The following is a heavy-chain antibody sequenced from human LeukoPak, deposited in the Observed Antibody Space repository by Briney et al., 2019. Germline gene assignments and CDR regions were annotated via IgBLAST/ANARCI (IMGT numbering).Heavy chain of an antibody. CDR1: GFTFSSYG. CDR2: ISGSGGST. D-gene: IGHD3-22*01. Sequence: GGSLRLSCAASGFTFSSYGMSWVRQAPGKGLEWVSAISGSGGSTYYADSVKGRFTISRDNSKNTLYLQMNSLRAEDTAVYYCAKVGRLYDSRYYFDYWGQGTLVTVSS. V-gene: IGHV3-23*01. J-gene: IGHJ4*02. CDR3: AKVGRLYDSRYYFDY.